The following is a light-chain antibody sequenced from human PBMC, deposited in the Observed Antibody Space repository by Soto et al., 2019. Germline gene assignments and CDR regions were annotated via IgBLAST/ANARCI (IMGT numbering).Light chain of an antibody. CDR2: DVV. CDR1: SSDVGAYNY. V-gene: IGLV2-14*01. Sequence: QSALTQPASVSGSPGQPITISCTGTSSDVGAYNYVSWYQQYPGKAPKLIIYDVVDRPSGVSNRFFGSKSGNTASLTISGLQAEDEADYYCSSFTTSNTGVFGTGTKVTVL. J-gene: IGLJ1*01. CDR3: SSFTTSNTGV.